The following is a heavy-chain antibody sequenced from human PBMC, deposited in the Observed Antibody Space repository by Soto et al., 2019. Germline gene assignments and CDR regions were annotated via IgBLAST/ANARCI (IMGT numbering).Heavy chain of an antibody. CDR3: AIGGGGSRKHLDY. V-gene: IGHV1-69*02. J-gene: IGHJ4*02. D-gene: IGHD3-10*01. Sequence: SVKVSCKASGGTFSSYTISWVRQAPGQGLEWMGRIIPILGIANYAQKIQGRVTITADKSTSTAYMELSSLRSEDTAVYYCAIGGGGSRKHLDYWGQGTLVTVSS. CDR2: IIPILGIA. CDR1: GGTFSSYT.